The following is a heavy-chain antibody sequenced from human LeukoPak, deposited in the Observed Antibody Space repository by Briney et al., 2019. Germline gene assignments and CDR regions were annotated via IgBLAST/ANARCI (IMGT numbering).Heavy chain of an antibody. Sequence: GSLRLSCAASGFTFSSYSMNWVRQAPGKGLEWVSSISSSSSYIYYADSVKGRFTISRDNAKNSLYLQMNSLRAEDTAVYYCARAGLAQYYFDYWGQGTLVTVSS. CDR2: ISSSSSYI. D-gene: IGHD6-19*01. CDR1: GFTFSSYS. V-gene: IGHV3-21*01. J-gene: IGHJ4*02. CDR3: ARAGLAQYYFDY.